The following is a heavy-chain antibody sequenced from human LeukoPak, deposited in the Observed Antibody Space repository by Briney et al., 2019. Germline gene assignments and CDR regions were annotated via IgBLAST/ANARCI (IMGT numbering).Heavy chain of an antibody. D-gene: IGHD5-12*01. CDR2: ISGSGCRT. V-gene: IGHV3-23*01. J-gene: IGHJ4*02. CDR1: GFTFRNYA. CDR3: AKSDSRAYSGYEEIDY. Sequence: GGSLRLSCAASGFTFRNYAMSWVREAPGKGLECVSGISGSGCRTYYADSVKGRFTNSRDNSKNTLYLQMNSLRAEDTAVYYCAKSDSRAYSGYEEIDYWGQGPLVTVSS.